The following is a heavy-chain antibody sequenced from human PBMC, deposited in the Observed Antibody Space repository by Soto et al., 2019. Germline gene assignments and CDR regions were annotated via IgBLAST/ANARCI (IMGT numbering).Heavy chain of an antibody. D-gene: IGHD1-7*01. V-gene: IGHV3-30*18. CDR2: ISYDGSNR. Sequence: QVQLVESGGGVVQPGRSLRLSCAASGFTFSSYGMHWVRQAPGKGLDWVAVISYDGSNRYYADSVKGRFNISRDNSKNTLYLQINSLRPEDTAVYFCAKRYNWNYGIDYWGQGTLVTVSS. CDR1: GFTFSSYG. J-gene: IGHJ4*02. CDR3: AKRYNWNYGIDY.